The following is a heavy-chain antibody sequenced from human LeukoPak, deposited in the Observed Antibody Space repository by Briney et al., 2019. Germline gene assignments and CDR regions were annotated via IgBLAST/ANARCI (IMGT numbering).Heavy chain of an antibody. CDR2: IIPIFGTA. V-gene: IGHV1-69*05. J-gene: IGHJ6*03. D-gene: IGHD1-7*01. CDR3: ARDSGTTRYYYYYMDV. CDR1: GYTFTSYD. Sequence: VASVKVSCKASGYTFTSYDINWVRQAPGQGLEWMGGIIPIFGTANYAQKFQGRVTITTDESTSTAYMELSSLRSEDTAVYYCARDSGTTRYYYYYMDVWGKGTTVTVSS.